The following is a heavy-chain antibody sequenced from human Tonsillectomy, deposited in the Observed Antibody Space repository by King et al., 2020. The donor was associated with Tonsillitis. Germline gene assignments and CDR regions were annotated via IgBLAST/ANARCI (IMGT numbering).Heavy chain of an antibody. D-gene: IGHD3-22*01. J-gene: IGHJ4*02. CDR3: ARSRSDYYYDSSGYYGGPFDY. CDR1: GFTFSTYA. CDR2: ISYDGSNK. Sequence: QLVQSGGGVVQPGRSLRLSCAASGFTFSTYAMHWVRQAPGKGLEWVAIISYDGSNKYYADSVKGRFTISRDNSKNTLYLQMNSLTAEDTAVYYRARSRSDYYYDSSGYYGGPFDYWGQGTVVTVSS. V-gene: IGHV3-30*04.